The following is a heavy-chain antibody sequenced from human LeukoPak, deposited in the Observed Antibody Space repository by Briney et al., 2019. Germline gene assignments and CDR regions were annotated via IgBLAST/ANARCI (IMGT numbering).Heavy chain of an antibody. J-gene: IGHJ4*02. Sequence: ASVKGSCKASGYSFSTYDMSWVRQAPGQGLEWMGWISTGNGNTKYARKFQGRVTMTTDTSTSTAYMELWSLRSDDTAVYYCARDDRGCVPYWGQGSLVTVSS. D-gene: IGHD6-19*01. CDR1: GYSFSTYD. CDR2: ISTGNGNT. CDR3: ARDDRGCVPY. V-gene: IGHV1-18*01.